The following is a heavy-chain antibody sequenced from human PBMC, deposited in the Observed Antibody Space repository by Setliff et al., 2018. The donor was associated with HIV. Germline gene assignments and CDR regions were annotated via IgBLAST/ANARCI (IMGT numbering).Heavy chain of an antibody. CDR1: GVSLFTSDYY. CDR2: VYYSGNT. J-gene: IGHJ6*04. CDR3: VKKYQDIWGGQTDV. Sequence: PSETLSLTCTVSGVSLFTSDYYWSWVRQPPGKGLQWIGSVYYSGNTYYNPSLKRRLVMSVDTSKSQLSLRLSAVTAADTAVYYCVKKYQDIWGGQTDVWGKGTTVTVSS. D-gene: IGHD3-3*01. V-gene: IGHV4-39*01.